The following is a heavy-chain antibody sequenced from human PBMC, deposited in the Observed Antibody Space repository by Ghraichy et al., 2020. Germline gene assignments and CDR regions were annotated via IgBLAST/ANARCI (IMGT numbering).Heavy chain of an antibody. CDR3: ARDGDVDTAMVTHYFDY. J-gene: IGHJ4*02. V-gene: IGHV3-21*01. CDR2: ISSSSNYI. CDR1: GFTFSSYS. D-gene: IGHD5-18*01. Sequence: GGSLRLSCAASGFTFSSYSMNWVRQAPGKGLEWVASISSSSNYIYYADSVKGRFTISRDNAKNSLYLQMNSLRVEDTAVYYCARDGDVDTAMVTHYFDYWGQGTLVTVSS.